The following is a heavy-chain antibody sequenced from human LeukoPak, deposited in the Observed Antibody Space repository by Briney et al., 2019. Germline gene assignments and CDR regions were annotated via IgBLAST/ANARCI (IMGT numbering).Heavy chain of an antibody. V-gene: IGHV4-59*12. D-gene: IGHD1-26*01. CDR3: ARDEWESYFDY. CDR2: IYYSGSA. Sequence: SETLSLTCTVSGGSISTYYWSWIRQPPGKGLEWIGYIYYSGSANYNPSLKSRVTMSVDTSKNQFSLKLSSVTAADTAVYYCARDEWESYFDYWGQGTLVTVSS. CDR1: GGSISTYY. J-gene: IGHJ4*02.